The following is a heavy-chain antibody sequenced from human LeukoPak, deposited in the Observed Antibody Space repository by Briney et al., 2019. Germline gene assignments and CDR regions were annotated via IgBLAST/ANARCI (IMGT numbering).Heavy chain of an antibody. J-gene: IGHJ4*02. CDR1: GYTFTGYY. CDR2: INPNSGGT. D-gene: IGHD6-6*01. V-gene: IGHV1-2*02. CDR3: ARGGYSSSIFDY. Sequence: ASVKVSCKASGYTFTGYYMHWVRQAPGQGLEWMGWINPNSGGTNYAQKFQGRVTITRNTSISTAYMELSSLRSEDTAVYYCARGGYSSSIFDYWGQGTLVTVSS.